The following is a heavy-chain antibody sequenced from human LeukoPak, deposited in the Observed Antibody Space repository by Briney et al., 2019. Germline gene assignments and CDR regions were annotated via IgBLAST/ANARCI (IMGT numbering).Heavy chain of an antibody. CDR2: IYYSGST. J-gene: IGHJ5*02. CDR1: GGSISSGDYY. D-gene: IGHD3-3*01. V-gene: IGHV4-30-4*01. Sequence: SSETLSLTCTVSGGSISSGDYYWSWIRQPPGKGLEWIGYIYYSGSTYYNQSLKSRVTMSVDTSKNQFSLKLSSVTAADTAVYYCARDFADFWSGYYSYNWFDPWGQGTLVTVSS. CDR3: ARDFADFWSGYYSYNWFDP.